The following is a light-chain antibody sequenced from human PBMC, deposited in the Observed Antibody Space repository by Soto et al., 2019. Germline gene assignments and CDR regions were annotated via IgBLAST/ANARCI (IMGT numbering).Light chain of an antibody. CDR1: QSVYSY. Sequence: EIVLTQSPATLSLSPGERATLSCRASQSVYSYLAWYQHKPGQAPRLLIYGASNRATGIPARFSGSGSGTDFTLTISSLEPEDFAVYYCQQRVNWPHLTFGQGTRLEIE. J-gene: IGKJ5*01. CDR2: GAS. V-gene: IGKV3-11*01. CDR3: QQRVNWPHLT.